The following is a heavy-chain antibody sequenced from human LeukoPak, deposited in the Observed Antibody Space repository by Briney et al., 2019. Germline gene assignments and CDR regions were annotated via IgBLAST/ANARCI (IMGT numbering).Heavy chain of an antibody. J-gene: IGHJ4*02. CDR3: ARGGGTIAVAIDY. Sequence: SETLSLTCTVSGGSISSYYWSWVRQPAGKGLEGIGRIYTSGSTNYNPSLKSRVTMSVDTAKNQFSLKLSYVTAADTAVYYCARGGGTIAVAIDYWGQGTLVTVSS. CDR2: IYTSGST. V-gene: IGHV4-4*07. D-gene: IGHD6-19*01. CDR1: GGSISSYY.